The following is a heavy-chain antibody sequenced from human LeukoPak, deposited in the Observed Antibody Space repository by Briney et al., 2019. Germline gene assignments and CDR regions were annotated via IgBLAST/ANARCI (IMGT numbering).Heavy chain of an antibody. CDR1: GFTFSSYS. CDR2: ISSSSSYI. Sequence: GGSLRLSCAASGFTFSSYSMNWVRQAPGKGLEWVSSISSSSSYIYYADSVKGRFTISRDNAKNSLYLQMNSLRAEDTAVYYCARGDPYYYDSSGYSDYWGQGTLVTVSS. D-gene: IGHD3-22*01. CDR3: ARGDPYYYDSSGYSDY. V-gene: IGHV3-21*01. J-gene: IGHJ4*02.